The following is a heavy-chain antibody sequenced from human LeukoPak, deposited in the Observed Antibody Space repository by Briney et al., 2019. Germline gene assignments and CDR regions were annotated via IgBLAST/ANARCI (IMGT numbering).Heavy chain of an antibody. D-gene: IGHD4-23*01. CDR2: IYYSGST. CDR3: ASVGGNSGYFDY. J-gene: IGHJ4*02. V-gene: IGHV4-59*08. CDR1: GGSISSYY. Sequence: SGTLSLTCTVSGGSISSYYWSWIRQLPGKGLEWIGYIYYSGSTNYNPSLKSRVTISVDTSKNQFSLKLSSVTAADTAVYYCASVGGNSGYFDYWSQGTLVTVSS.